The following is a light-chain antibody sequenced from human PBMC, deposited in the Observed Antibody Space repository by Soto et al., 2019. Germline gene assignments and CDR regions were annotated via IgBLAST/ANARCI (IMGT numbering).Light chain of an antibody. CDR3: QQSYSIPLT. Sequence: DIQLTQTPSSLSASIGDRVIITCRASQDISDSLHWYQQKPGQAPKVLIYAASTLQSGVPSRFSGSGSGPHFTLTISGLQPEDFAIYYCQQSYSIPLTFGGGTKVEIK. J-gene: IGKJ4*01. CDR1: QDISDS. V-gene: IGKV1-39*01. CDR2: AAS.